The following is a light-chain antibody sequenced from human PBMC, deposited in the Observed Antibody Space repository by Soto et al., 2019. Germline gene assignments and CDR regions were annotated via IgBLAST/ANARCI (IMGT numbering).Light chain of an antibody. CDR3: QSYDSSDYV. CDR2: GNS. V-gene: IGLV1-40*01. J-gene: IGLJ1*01. CDR1: SSNIGAGYD. Sequence: QSVLTQPPSVSGAPGQRVTISCTGSSSNIGAGYDVHWYQQLPGTAPKLLIYGNSNRPSGVPDRFSGSKSDTSASLAITGLQAEDEADYYCQSYDSSDYVFVTGTKVTVL.